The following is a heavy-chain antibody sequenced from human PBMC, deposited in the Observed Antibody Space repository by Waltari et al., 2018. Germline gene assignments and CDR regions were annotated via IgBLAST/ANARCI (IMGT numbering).Heavy chain of an antibody. CDR2: SYTSGTT. V-gene: IGHV4-39*07. D-gene: IGHD1-20*01. CDR1: GGSASSSSYY. J-gene: IGHJ4*02. Sequence: QLQLQESGPGLVKPSETLSLTCTVSGGSASSSSYYWGWIRQPPGKGLEWIGSSYTSGTTDYNPPLKSRVTISVATSKNQSSLKLSSVTAADTAVYYCARGPVEYNWNQDWGQGTLVTVSS. CDR3: ARGPVEYNWNQD.